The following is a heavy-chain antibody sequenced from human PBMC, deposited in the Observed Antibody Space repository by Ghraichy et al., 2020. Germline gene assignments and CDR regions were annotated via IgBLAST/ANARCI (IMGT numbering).Heavy chain of an antibody. D-gene: IGHD2-15*01. CDR1: GGTFSSYA. J-gene: IGHJ4*02. Sequence: SVKVSCKASGGTFSSYAISWVRQAPGQGLEWMGGIIPIFGTANYAQKFQGRVTITADKSTSTAYMELSSLRSEDTAVYYCAREYCSGGSCYGDPGRRFDYWGQGTLVTVSS. CDR3: AREYCSGGSCYGDPGRRFDY. V-gene: IGHV1-69*06. CDR2: IIPIFGTA.